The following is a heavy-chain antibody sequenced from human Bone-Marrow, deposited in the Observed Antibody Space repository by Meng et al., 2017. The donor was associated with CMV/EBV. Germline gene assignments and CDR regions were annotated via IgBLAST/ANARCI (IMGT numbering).Heavy chain of an antibody. D-gene: IGHD6-6*01. Sequence: ASVKVSCKASGYTFTGYYMHWVRQAPGQGLEWMGWINPNSGGTNYAQKFQGRVTMTRDTSISTAYMELSRLRSDDTAVYYCATDPYTARRRGDYYYYGMAVWGQGTTVTISS. J-gene: IGHJ6*02. V-gene: IGHV1-2*02. CDR3: ATDPYTARRRGDYYYYGMAV. CDR2: INPNSGGT. CDR1: GYTFTGYY.